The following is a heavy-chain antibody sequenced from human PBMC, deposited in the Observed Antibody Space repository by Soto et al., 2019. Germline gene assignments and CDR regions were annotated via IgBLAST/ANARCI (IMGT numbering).Heavy chain of an antibody. D-gene: IGHD5-18*01. CDR2: SSTYNGNT. CDR3: ARYSSFYPYYFDY. J-gene: IGHJ4*02. Sequence: QVHLVQSGVEVKKPGASVKVSCTAAGYTFTSYGIGWVRQAPGQGREWMGWSSTYNGNTNYAQKVQDRVTMTTDTSTNTAYMELKYLRSDDTAVYYCARYSSFYPYYFDYWGQGTLVTVSS. V-gene: IGHV1-18*01. CDR1: GYTFTSYG.